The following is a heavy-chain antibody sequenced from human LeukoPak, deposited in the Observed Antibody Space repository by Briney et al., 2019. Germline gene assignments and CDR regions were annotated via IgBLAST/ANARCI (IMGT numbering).Heavy chain of an antibody. CDR3: AREGSSGWHRFDY. V-gene: IGHV3-23*01. CDR2: ISGSGGST. D-gene: IGHD6-19*01. J-gene: IGHJ4*02. Sequence: PGGSLRLSCAASGFTFSSYAMSWVRQAPGEGLEWVSAISGSGGSTYYADSVKGRFTISRDNARNSLYLQMDSLRVDDTAVYYCAREGSSGWHRFDYWGQGTLVTVSS. CDR1: GFTFSSYA.